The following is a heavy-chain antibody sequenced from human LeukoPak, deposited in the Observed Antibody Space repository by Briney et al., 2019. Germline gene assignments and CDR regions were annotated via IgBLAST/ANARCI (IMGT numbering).Heavy chain of an antibody. CDR2: ISGSGGST. CDR1: GFTFSSYA. Sequence: GGSLRLSCEASGFTFSSYAMSWVRQAPGKGLEWVSAISGSGGSTYYADSVKGRFTISRDNSKNTLYLQMNSLRAKDTAVYYCAKGGQRNYYDSSGYPDYWGQGTLVTVSS. CDR3: AKGGQRNYYDSSGYPDY. D-gene: IGHD3-22*01. V-gene: IGHV3-23*01. J-gene: IGHJ4*02.